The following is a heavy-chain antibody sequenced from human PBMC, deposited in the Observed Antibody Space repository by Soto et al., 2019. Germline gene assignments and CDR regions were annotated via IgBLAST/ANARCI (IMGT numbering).Heavy chain of an antibody. Sequence: SQTLSLTCAISGDSVSSNSAAWNWIRQSPSRGLEWLGRTYYRSQWYSDYAVAVKGRITINPDTSKNQFSLQLNSVTPEDTALYYCAREEILVAYNWFDPSGQGSLVTVSS. CDR1: GDSVSSNSAA. D-gene: IGHD3-16*01. CDR3: AREEILVAYNWFDP. V-gene: IGHV6-1*01. CDR2: TYYRSQWYS. J-gene: IGHJ5*01.